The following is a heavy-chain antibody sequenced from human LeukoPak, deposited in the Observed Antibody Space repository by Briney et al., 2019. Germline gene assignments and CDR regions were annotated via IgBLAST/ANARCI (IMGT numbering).Heavy chain of an antibody. D-gene: IGHD1-1*01. CDR1: GFTFSSYE. J-gene: IGHJ5*02. Sequence: GGSLRLSCAASGFTFSSYEMNWVRQAPGKGLEGVSYISSSGSTIYYADSVKGRFTISRDNAKNSLYLQMNSLRAEDTAVYYCARDSGNDWFDPWGQGTLVTVSS. CDR3: ARDSGNDWFDP. V-gene: IGHV3-48*03. CDR2: ISSSGSTI.